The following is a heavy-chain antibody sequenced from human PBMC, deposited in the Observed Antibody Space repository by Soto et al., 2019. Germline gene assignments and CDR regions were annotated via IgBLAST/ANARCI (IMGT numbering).Heavy chain of an antibody. CDR2: MNPNSGNT. CDR3: ARYGYYDSSGSDDAFDI. Sequence: ASVKVSCKASGYTFTSYDINWVRQATGQGLEWMGWMNPNSGNTGYAQKFQGRVTMTTDTSTSTAYMELRSLRSDDTAVYYCARYGYYDSSGSDDAFDIWGQ. CDR1: GYTFTSYD. V-gene: IGHV1-8*01. J-gene: IGHJ3*02. D-gene: IGHD3-22*01.